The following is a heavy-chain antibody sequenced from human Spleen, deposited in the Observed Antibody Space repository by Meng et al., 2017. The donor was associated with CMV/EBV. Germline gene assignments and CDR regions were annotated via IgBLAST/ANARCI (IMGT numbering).Heavy chain of an antibody. Sequence: GGSLRLSCAASGFTFSTYNMHWVRQSPGKGLEWVALISYDGTINYHADSVKGRFIISRDNSKNTLYLQMNSLRPEDTAVYYCARRQEYYYGMDVWGQGTTVTVSS. V-gene: IGHV3-30-3*01. CDR2: ISYDGTIN. CDR3: ARRQEYYYGMDV. J-gene: IGHJ6*02. CDR1: GFTFSTYN.